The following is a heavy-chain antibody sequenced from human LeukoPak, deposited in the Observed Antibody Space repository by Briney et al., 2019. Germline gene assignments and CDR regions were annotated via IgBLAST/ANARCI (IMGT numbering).Heavy chain of an antibody. CDR3: AREADYGSGSPDTFDY. D-gene: IGHD3-10*01. CDR2: IYYSGST. Sequence: NPSETLSLTCTVSGGSISSYYWSWIRQPPGKGLEWIGYIYYSGSTNYNPSLKSRVTISVDTSKNQFSLKLSSVTAADTAVYYCAREADYGSGSPDTFDYWGQGTLVTVSS. CDR1: GGSISSYY. J-gene: IGHJ4*02. V-gene: IGHV4-59*01.